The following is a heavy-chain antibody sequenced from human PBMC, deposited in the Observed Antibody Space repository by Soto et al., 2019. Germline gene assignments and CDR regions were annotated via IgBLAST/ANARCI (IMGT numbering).Heavy chain of an antibody. Sequence: QLVQSRAEVKRPGSSVKVSCKASGGDFLSYTISWVRQVPGQGPEWMGTIIPILDVAKNAQKFQGRVAITADKATSTVYMELRSLRSDDTAVYYCAQMWFGELWHGMDVWGQGTTITVSS. V-gene: IGHV1-69*02. D-gene: IGHD3-10*01. CDR2: IIPILDVA. CDR1: GGDFLSYT. J-gene: IGHJ6*02. CDR3: AQMWFGELWHGMDV.